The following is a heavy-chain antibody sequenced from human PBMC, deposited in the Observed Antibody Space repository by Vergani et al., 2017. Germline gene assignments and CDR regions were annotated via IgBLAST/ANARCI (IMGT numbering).Heavy chain of an antibody. J-gene: IGHJ4*02. CDR2: ISGSGGST. Sequence: EVQLLESGGGLVQPGESLRLSCAASGFTFSSYAMSWVRQAPGKGLEWVSAISGSGGSTYYADSVKGRFTISRDNSKNTLYLQMNSLRAEDTAVYYCAGWGYCSSTSCYGIDYWGQGTLVTVSS. V-gene: IGHV3-23*01. CDR1: GFTFSSYA. CDR3: AGWGYCSSTSCYGIDY. D-gene: IGHD2-2*01.